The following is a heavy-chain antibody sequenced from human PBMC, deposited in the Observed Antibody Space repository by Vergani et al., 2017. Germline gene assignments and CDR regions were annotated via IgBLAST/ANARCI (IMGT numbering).Heavy chain of an antibody. CDR3: ARDRPLHYYDSSGYVAFDY. Sequence: QVQLVQSGSELKKPGASVKVSCKASGYTFTSYAMNWVRQAPGQGLEWMGWINTNTGNPTYAQGFTGRFVFSLDTSVSTAYLQICSLKAEDTAVYYCARDRPLHYYDSSGYVAFDYWGQGTLVTVSS. V-gene: IGHV7-4-1*01. CDR2: INTNTGNP. D-gene: IGHD3-22*01. J-gene: IGHJ4*02. CDR1: GYTFTSYA.